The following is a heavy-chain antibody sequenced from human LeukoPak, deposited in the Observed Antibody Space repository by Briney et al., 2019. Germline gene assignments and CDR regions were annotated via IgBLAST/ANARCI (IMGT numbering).Heavy chain of an antibody. Sequence: SETLSLTCAVSGGSISSGGYSWSWIRQPPGKGLEWIGYIYHSGSTYYNPSLKSRVTISVDRSKNQFSLKLSSVTAADTAVYYCARGSIFGVAPGKFDYWGQGTLVTVSS. CDR3: ARGSIFGVAPGKFDY. V-gene: IGHV4-30-2*01. D-gene: IGHD3-3*01. CDR1: GGSISSGGYS. CDR2: IYHSGST. J-gene: IGHJ4*02.